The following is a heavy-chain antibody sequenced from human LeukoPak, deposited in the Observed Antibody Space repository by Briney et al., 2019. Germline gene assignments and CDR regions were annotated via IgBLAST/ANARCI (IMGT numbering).Heavy chain of an antibody. D-gene: IGHD3-22*01. CDR3: ASRPRSTVVAPWDY. CDR2: ISASGDTT. Sequence: GGSLRLSCAASGFTFSTYAMAWVRRAPGKGLEWVSGISASGDTTYYGDSVKGRFIISKDYSKNTLYLQMNGLRAEDTALYYCASRPRSTVVAPWDYGGRGTLVTVSS. V-gene: IGHV3-23*01. CDR1: GFTFSTYA. J-gene: IGHJ4*02.